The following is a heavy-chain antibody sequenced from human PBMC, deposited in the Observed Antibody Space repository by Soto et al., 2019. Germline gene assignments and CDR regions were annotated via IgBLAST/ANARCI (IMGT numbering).Heavy chain of an antibody. CDR1: GFTFSSYS. J-gene: IGHJ6*02. Sequence: GGSLRLSCAASGFTFSSYSMNWVRQAPGKGLEWVSYISSSSSTIYYADSVKGRFTISRDNAKNSLYLQMNSLRDEDTAVYYCARDGGITIFGVVTPPLRNGMDVWGQGTTVTVSS. CDR2: ISSSSSTI. CDR3: ARDGGITIFGVVTPPLRNGMDV. V-gene: IGHV3-48*02. D-gene: IGHD3-3*01.